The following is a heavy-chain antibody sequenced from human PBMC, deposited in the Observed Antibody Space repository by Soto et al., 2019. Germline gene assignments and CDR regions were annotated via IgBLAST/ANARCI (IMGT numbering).Heavy chain of an antibody. J-gene: IGHJ6*02. CDR2: IYHSGST. D-gene: IGHD3-3*01. V-gene: IGHV4-59*01. CDR1: GGSISRYY. Sequence: PSETLSLTCTVSGGSISRYYWSWIRQPPGKGLEWIGYIYHSGSTYYNPSLKSRVTISVDRSKNQFSLTLSSVTAADTAVYYCAEKTFNDFWSVHGMDVWGQGTTVTVSS. CDR3: AEKTFNDFWSVHGMDV.